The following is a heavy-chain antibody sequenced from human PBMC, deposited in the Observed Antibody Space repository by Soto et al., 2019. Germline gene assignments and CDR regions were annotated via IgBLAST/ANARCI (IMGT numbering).Heavy chain of an antibody. CDR3: ARVYSYGSHWFFDL. D-gene: IGHD5-18*01. Sequence: QVPLVQSGAEVRKPGASVKVSCTASGYSFPNHGITWVRQAPGQGLEWMGWISLNNGDTKYAQKVQGRVTMTTDTSTSTGYMELWNLSYDDTAVYYCARVYSYGSHWFFDLWGRGTLVTVSS. V-gene: IGHV1-18*04. CDR2: ISLNNGDT. CDR1: GYSFPNHG. J-gene: IGHJ2*01.